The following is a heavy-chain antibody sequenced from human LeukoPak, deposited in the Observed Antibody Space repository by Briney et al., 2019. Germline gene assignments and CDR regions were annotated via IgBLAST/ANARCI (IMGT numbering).Heavy chain of an antibody. J-gene: IGHJ6*03. D-gene: IGHD3-3*01. CDR1: GGSFSGYY. CDR2: INHSGST. CDR3: ARVRITIFGVVSYYYYYMDV. V-gene: IGHV4-34*01. Sequence: SETLSLTCAVYGGSFSGYYWSWIRQPPGKGLEWIGEINHSGSTNYNPSLKSRVTISVDTSKNQFSLKLSSVTAADTAVYYCARVRITIFGVVSYYYYYMDVWGKGTTVTVSS.